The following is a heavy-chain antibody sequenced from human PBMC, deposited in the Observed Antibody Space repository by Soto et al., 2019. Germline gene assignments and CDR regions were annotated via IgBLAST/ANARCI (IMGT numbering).Heavy chain of an antibody. CDR3: ARGLRTGYYDSSGSGYYYYGMDV. V-gene: IGHV3-53*01. Sequence: GGSLRLSCAASGFTVSSNYMSWVRQAPGKGLEWVSVIYSGGSTYYADSVKGRFTISRDNSKNTLYLQMNSLRAEDTAVYYCARGLRTGYYDSSGSGYYYYGMDVWGQGTTVTVSS. J-gene: IGHJ6*02. CDR1: GFTVSSNY. D-gene: IGHD3-22*01. CDR2: IYSGGST.